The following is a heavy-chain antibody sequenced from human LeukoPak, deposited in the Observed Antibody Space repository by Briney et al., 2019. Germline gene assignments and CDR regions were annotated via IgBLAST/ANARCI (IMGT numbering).Heavy chain of an antibody. Sequence: PSETLSLTCAVYGGSFSGYSWTWIRQPPGKGLEWIGEIIHSGRVNYNPSLKSRVTISVDTSKNQFSLKLNSVTAADTAMYYCARGTSTETTSYWGQGTLVTVSS. CDR1: GGSFSGYS. V-gene: IGHV4-34*01. D-gene: IGHD1-1*01. CDR2: IIHSGRV. CDR3: ARGTSTETTSY. J-gene: IGHJ4*02.